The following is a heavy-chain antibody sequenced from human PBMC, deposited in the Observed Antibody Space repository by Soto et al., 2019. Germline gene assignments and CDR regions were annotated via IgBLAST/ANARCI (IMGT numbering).Heavy chain of an antibody. CDR1: GGSISSYY. Sequence: QVQLQESGPGLVKPSETLSLTCTVSGGSISSYYWSWIRQPPGKGLEWIGYMYYSGRTNYNPSLKSRVTISVDTSKNQFSLKLSSVTAADTAVYYCARGINSHNWFDPWGQGTLVTVSS. CDR2: MYYSGRT. V-gene: IGHV4-59*01. J-gene: IGHJ5*02. CDR3: ARGINSHNWFDP. D-gene: IGHD3-16*01.